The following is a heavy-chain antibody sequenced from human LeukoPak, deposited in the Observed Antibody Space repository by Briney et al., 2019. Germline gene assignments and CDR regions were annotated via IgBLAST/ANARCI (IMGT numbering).Heavy chain of an antibody. V-gene: IGHV1-2*02. D-gene: IGHD1-26*01. CDR1: GYTFTGYY. CDR3: ARDSRLLANWFDP. CDR2: INPNSGGT. J-gene: IGHJ5*02. Sequence: ASVKVSCKASGYTFTGYYMYWVRQAPGQGLEWMGWINPNSGGTNYAQKFQGRVTMTRDTSISTAYMELSRLRSDDTAVYYCARDSRLLANWFDPWGQGTLVTVSS.